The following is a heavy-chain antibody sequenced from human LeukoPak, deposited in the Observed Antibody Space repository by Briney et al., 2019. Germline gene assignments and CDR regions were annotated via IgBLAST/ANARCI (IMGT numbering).Heavy chain of an antibody. CDR2: ISYDGSNK. J-gene: IGHJ4*02. D-gene: IGHD4-11*01. CDR1: GFTFSSYA. CDR3: AREDRNYDGYFDY. V-gene: IGHV3-30-3*01. Sequence: GRSLRLSCAASGFTFSSYAMHWVRQAPGKGLEWVAVISYDGSNKYYADSVKGRFTISRDNSKNTLYLQMNSLRAEDTAVYYCAREDRNYDGYFDYWGQGTLVTVSS.